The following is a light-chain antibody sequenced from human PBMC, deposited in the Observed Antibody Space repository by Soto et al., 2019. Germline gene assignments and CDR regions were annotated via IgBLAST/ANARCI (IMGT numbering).Light chain of an antibody. CDR3: QQSYNFPRT. V-gene: IGKV1-39*01. CDR1: QNIVTY. J-gene: IGKJ1*01. Sequence: DIQMTQYRSSLSASFGDRVTITCLASQNIVTYLNWYLQKPGQAPKLLIYATSSLQSGVPPRFSGSGSGTEFSFTISSLQPEDFATYFCQQSYNFPRTFGQGTKVDIK. CDR2: ATS.